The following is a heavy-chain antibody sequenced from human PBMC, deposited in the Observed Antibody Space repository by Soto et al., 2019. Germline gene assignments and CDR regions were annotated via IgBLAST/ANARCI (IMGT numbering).Heavy chain of an antibody. CDR3: AREIGDYAYFDY. V-gene: IGHV3-53*01. D-gene: IGHD4-17*01. CDR1: GFTVSSNY. CDR2: IYSGGST. Sequence: GGSLRLSCAASGFTVSSNYMSGVRQAPGKGLEWVSVIYSGGSTYYADSVKGRFTISRDNSKNTLYLQMNSLRAEDTAVYYCAREIGDYAYFDYWGQGTLVTVSS. J-gene: IGHJ4*02.